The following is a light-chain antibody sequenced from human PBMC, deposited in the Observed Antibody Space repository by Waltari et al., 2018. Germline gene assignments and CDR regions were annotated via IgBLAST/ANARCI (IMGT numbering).Light chain of an antibody. CDR3: QQYNNWPPEDT. V-gene: IGKV3-15*01. J-gene: IGKJ2*01. Sequence: EIVMTQSPATLSVSPGEGATLSCRASQSVSSNLAWYQHKPGQAPRLLIYGASTRATGIPARFSGSGSGTECTLTISSLQSEDFAFYYCQQYNNWPPEDTFGQGTKLEIK. CDR2: GAS. CDR1: QSVSSN.